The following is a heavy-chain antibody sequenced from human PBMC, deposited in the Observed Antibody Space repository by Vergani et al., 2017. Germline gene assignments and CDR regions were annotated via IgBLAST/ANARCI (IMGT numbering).Heavy chain of an antibody. Sequence: QVQLVESGGGVVQPGGSLRLSCAASGFTFTNYGMHWVRQAPGRGLEWVAFTRYEGIVEYYGDSVRGRFTISKDNSKNTLYLQMNRLRPAETAVYYCATAVPEYCRSASCYDFFKYWGQGTLVTVAS. CDR2: TRYEGIVE. CDR1: GFTFTNYG. CDR3: ATAVPEYCRSASCYDFFKY. D-gene: IGHD2-15*01. V-gene: IGHV3-30*02. J-gene: IGHJ4*02.